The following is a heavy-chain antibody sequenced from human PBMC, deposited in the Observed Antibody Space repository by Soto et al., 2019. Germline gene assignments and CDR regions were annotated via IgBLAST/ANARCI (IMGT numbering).Heavy chain of an antibody. CDR1: GGSISSYY. CDR2: IYISGST. V-gene: IGHV4-4*07. Sequence: PSETLSLTCTVSGGSISSYYWSWIRQPAGKGLEWIGRIYISGSTNYNPSLKSRVTLSVDTSKNQFSLKLSSVTAADTAVYYCARERRYLDWSLVFDYWGQGALVTVSS. CDR3: ARERRYLDWSLVFDY. D-gene: IGHD3-9*01. J-gene: IGHJ4*02.